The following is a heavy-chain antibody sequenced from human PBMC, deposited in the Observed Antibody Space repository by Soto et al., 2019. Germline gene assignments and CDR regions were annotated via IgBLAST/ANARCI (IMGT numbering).Heavy chain of an antibody. CDR2: IWYDGSNK. D-gene: IGHD4-4*01. V-gene: IGHV3-33*01. CDR1: GFTFSSYG. Sequence: GGSLRLSCAASGFTFSSYGMHWVRQAPGKGLEWVAVIWYDGSNKYYADSVKGRFTISRDNSKNTLYLQMNSLRAEDTAVYYCARDLPDYSGFDYWGQGTLVTVSS. CDR3: ARDLPDYSGFDY. J-gene: IGHJ4*02.